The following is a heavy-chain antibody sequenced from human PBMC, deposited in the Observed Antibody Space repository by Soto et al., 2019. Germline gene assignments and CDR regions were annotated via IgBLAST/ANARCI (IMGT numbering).Heavy chain of an antibody. CDR1: GGSITSGPYY. J-gene: IGHJ5*02. CDR3: ARLFGDYVGWFDP. D-gene: IGHD4-17*01. CDR2: IYYTGST. Sequence: QVQLQESGPGLVKPSQTLSLTCTVSGGSITSGPYYWSWIRKHPGKGLEWIGYIYYTGSTYSNPSLESRITMSVDTSKNQFSLKLRSVTAADTAVYYCARLFGDYVGWFDPWGQGTLVTVSS. V-gene: IGHV4-31*03.